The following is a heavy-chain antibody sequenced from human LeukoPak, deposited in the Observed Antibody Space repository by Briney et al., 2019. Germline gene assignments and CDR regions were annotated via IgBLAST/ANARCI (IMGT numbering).Heavy chain of an antibody. J-gene: IGHJ5*02. D-gene: IGHD6-6*01. V-gene: IGHV4-39*01. CDR3: ARHQARGIAARPGWSDP. CDR1: GGSISSSSYY. CDR2: IYYSGST. Sequence: SETLSLTCTVSGGSISSSSYYRGWIRQPPGKGLEWIGSIYYSGSTYYNPSLNSRVTISVDTSTNQFSLKLSSVTAADTALYYCARHQARGIAARPGWSDPSGEGTLGTVSS.